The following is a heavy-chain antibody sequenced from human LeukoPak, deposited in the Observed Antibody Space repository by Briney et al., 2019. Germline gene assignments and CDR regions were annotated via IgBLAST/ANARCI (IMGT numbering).Heavy chain of an antibody. CDR2: IYYSGST. CDR3: ARELEIAVAGRDYFDY. V-gene: IGHV4-59*01. D-gene: IGHD6-19*01. Sequence: SETLSLTCTVSGGSISSYYWSWLRQPPGKGLEWIGYIYYSGSTNYNPSLKSRVTISVDTSKNQFSLKLSSVTAADTAVYYCARELEIAVAGRDYFDYWGQGTLVTVSS. CDR1: GGSISSYY. J-gene: IGHJ4*02.